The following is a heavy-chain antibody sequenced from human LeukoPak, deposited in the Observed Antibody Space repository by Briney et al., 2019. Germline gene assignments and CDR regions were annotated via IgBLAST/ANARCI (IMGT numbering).Heavy chain of an antibody. V-gene: IGHV4-39*07. CDR2: IYYSGST. CDR1: GASITNYF. CDR3: ARDTRLRWLFDP. J-gene: IGHJ5*02. Sequence: PSETLSLTCTVSGASITNYFWGWIRQPPGKGLEWIGSIYYSGSTYYNPSLKSRVTISVDTSKNQFSLKLSSVTAADTAVYYCARDTRLRWLFDPWGQGTLVTVSS. D-gene: IGHD4-23*01.